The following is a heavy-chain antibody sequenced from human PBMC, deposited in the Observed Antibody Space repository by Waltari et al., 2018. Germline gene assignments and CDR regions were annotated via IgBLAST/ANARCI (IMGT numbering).Heavy chain of an antibody. CDR1: GFTFSSYG. J-gene: IGHJ4*02. V-gene: IGHV3-30*18. CDR3: AKDQGYSSGPPLDY. CDR2: ISYDGSNK. D-gene: IGHD3-22*01. Sequence: QVQLVESGGGVVQPGRSLRLSCAASGFTFSSYGMHWVRPAPGKGLEWVAVISYDGSNKYYADSVKGRFTISRDNSKNTLYLQMNSLRAEDTAVYYCAKDQGYSSGPPLDYWGQGTLVTVSS.